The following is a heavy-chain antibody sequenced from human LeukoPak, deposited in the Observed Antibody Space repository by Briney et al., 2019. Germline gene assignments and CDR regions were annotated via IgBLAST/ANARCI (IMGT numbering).Heavy chain of an antibody. D-gene: IGHD3-9*01. J-gene: IGHJ4*02. CDR2: IIPIFGTA. CDR1: GGTFSSYA. V-gene: IGHV1-69*01. CDR3: ARDAPGRDILTGCLDY. Sequence: SVKVSCKASGGTFSSYAISWVRQAPGQGLEWMGGIIPIFGTANYAQKFQGRVTITADESTSTAYMELSSLRSEDTAVYYCARDAPGRDILTGCLDYWGQGTLVTVSS.